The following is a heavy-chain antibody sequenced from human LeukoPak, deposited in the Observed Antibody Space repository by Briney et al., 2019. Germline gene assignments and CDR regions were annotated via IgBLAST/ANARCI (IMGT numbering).Heavy chain of an antibody. CDR1: GYTFTSYG. CDR3: ARERGITMVRGVMFYYGMDV. CDR2: ISAYNGNT. Sequence: ASVKVSCKASGYTFTSYGISWVRQAPGQGLEWMGWISAYNGNTNCAQKLQGRVTMTTDTSTSTAYMELRSLRSDDTAVYYCARERGITMVRGVMFYYGMDVWGQGTTVTVSS. V-gene: IGHV1-18*01. J-gene: IGHJ6*02. D-gene: IGHD3-10*01.